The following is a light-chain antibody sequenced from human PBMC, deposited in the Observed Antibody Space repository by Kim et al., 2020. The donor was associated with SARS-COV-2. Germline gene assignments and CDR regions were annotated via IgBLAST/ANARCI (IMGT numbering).Light chain of an antibody. CDR2: DAS. CDR1: QSIRRD. Sequence: LTPGERATLSCRASQSIRRDLGWYQQKAGQAPRLVIYDASSRATGIPARFSGSGSGTEFTLTISSLEPEDFAVYYCQQRSGWPRTFGQGTKVDIK. V-gene: IGKV3-11*01. J-gene: IGKJ1*01. CDR3: QQRSGWPRT.